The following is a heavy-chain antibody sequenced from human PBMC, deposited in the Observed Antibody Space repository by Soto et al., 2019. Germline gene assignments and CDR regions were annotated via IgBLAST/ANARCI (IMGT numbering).Heavy chain of an antibody. CDR3: ARVVRHFSGSREHWFDP. Sequence: SXKVSFKASGYIXANYPMELVRQAPGQGLEWMGWINPGNGNKKYSQKLQGRVTSTRDTSATTVYMELSSRTSKVTSMHYCARVVRHFSGSREHWFDPWGQGILGTVS. CDR1: GYIXANYP. CDR2: INPGNGNK. J-gene: IGHJ5*02. V-gene: IGHV1-3*01. D-gene: IGHD3-10*01.